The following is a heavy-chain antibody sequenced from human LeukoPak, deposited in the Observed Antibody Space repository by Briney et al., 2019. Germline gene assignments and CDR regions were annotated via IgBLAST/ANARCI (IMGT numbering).Heavy chain of an antibody. CDR1: GFTFSSYG. CDR3: AGGGSSTRYYYYYGMDV. V-gene: IGHV3-33*01. D-gene: IGHD1-26*01. CDR2: IWYDGSNK. J-gene: IGHJ6*02. Sequence: PGGSLRLSCAASGFTFSSYGMHWVRQAPGKGLEWVAVIWYDGSNKYYADSVKGRFTISRDNSKNTLYLQMNSLRAEDTAVYYCAGGGSSTRYYYYYGMDVWGQGTTVTVSS.